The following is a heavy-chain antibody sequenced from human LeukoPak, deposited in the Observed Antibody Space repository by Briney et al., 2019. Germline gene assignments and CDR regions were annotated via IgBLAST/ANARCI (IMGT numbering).Heavy chain of an antibody. V-gene: IGHV3-48*03. CDR3: ASLPGMTHWAIGAEFC. J-gene: IGHJ4*02. CDR2: ISDTGNSK. D-gene: IGHD6-6*01. Sequence: GGSLRLSCAASGFTYINYEMNWVRQAPGKGLEWVSYISDTGNSKNYADSVKGRFTISRDNAKNSLSLQMNSLRAEDTGVYYCASLPGMTHWAIGAEFCWGQGTLVTVSS. CDR1: GFTYINYE.